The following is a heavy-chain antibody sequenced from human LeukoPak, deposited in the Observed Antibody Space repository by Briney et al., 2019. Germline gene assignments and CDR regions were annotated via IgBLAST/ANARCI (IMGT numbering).Heavy chain of an antibody. D-gene: IGHD2-21*02. Sequence: SGTLSLTCAVSGGSISSNNWWSWVRQPPGKGLEWIGEIYHSGSTNYNPSLKSRVTISVDKSKNQFSLKLSSVTAADTAVYYCASGYCGGACQLGGVDMWGQGTMVTVSS. CDR2: IYHSGST. J-gene: IGHJ3*02. CDR3: ASGYCGGACQLGGVDM. V-gene: IGHV4-4*02. CDR1: GGSISSNNW.